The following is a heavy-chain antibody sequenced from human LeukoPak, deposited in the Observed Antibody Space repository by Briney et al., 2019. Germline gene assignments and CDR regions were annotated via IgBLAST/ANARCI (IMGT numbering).Heavy chain of an antibody. V-gene: IGHV3-7*01. J-gene: IGHJ4*02. CDR1: GFTFNNYW. CDR3: ASGGRPFY. D-gene: IGHD6-6*01. Sequence: GGSLRLSCAVSGFTFNNYWMNWVRQAPGKGLEWVANINEDGSDKYYVDSVKGRFAISRDSAKNSLYLQVNSLRAEDTAVYYCASGGRPFYWGQGTLVTVSS. CDR2: INEDGSDK.